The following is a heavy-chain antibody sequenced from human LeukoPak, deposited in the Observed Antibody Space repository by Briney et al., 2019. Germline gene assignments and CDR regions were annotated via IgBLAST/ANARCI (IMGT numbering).Heavy chain of an antibody. J-gene: IGHJ4*02. Sequence: SETLSLTCTVSGGSINSYWSWIRQPAGKGLEWIGRISGSGTITYNPALQSRLSISIDTSKNQFSLKLMSVTAADTAVYYCASLSSWYSPAPLDYWGQGTLVTVSS. D-gene: IGHD6-13*01. CDR2: ISGSGTI. CDR3: ASLSSWYSPAPLDY. V-gene: IGHV4-4*07. CDR1: GGSINSY.